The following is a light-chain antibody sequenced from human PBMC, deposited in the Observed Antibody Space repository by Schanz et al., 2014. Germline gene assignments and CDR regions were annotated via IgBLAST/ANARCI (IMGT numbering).Light chain of an antibody. V-gene: IGKV3-20*01. CDR1: QSVSSSY. CDR3: QQYGTSPRT. Sequence: EIVLTQSPGTLSLSPGERATLSCRASQSVSSSYLAWYQQKPGQAPRLLIYGASTRAIGIPARFSGSGSGTDFTLTISSLEPEDFAAYYCQQYGTSPRTFGQGTKVEIK. J-gene: IGKJ1*01. CDR2: GAS.